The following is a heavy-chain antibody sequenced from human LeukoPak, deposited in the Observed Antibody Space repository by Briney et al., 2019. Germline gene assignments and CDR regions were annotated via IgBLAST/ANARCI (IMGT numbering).Heavy chain of an antibody. J-gene: IGHJ4*02. D-gene: IGHD4-17*01. CDR2: MSSSGTTI. Sequence: GGSLRLSCAASGFTFSDYYMNWIRQAPGKGLEWVSYMSSSGTTIYYADSVKGRFTISRDNAKKSLYLQMNSLRAEETAVYYCARTTVTPAPIDYWGQGTLVTVSS. CDR1: GFTFSDYY. CDR3: ARTTVTPAPIDY. V-gene: IGHV3-11*01.